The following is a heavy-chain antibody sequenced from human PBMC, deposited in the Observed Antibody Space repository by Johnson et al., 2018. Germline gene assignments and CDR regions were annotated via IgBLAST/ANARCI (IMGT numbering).Heavy chain of an antibody. V-gene: IGHV3-23*01. Sequence: VQLQESGGGWVQPGGSLRLSCAASGITFSKYAMSWVRQAPGKGLEWVSVISDSGASTQYADSVKGRFTISRDNSKNTLYLQMNSLRAEDTAVYYCATRTYCCGSNPCLTLYYYYYMDVWGKGTTVTVSS. J-gene: IGHJ6*03. D-gene: IGHD2-21*01. CDR1: GITFSKYA. CDR3: ATRTYCCGSNPCLTLYYYYYMDV. CDR2: ISDSGAST.